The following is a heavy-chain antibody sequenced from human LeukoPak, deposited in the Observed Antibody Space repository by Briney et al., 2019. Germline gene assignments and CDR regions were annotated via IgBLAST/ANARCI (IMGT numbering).Heavy chain of an antibody. CDR2: IIPIFGTA. CDR3: AREVYCSGGSCYDY. V-gene: IGHV1-69*05. D-gene: IGHD2-15*01. CDR1: GGTFSSYA. Sequence: SVKVSCKASGGTFSSYAISWVRQAPRQGLEWMGGIIPIFGTANYAQKFQGRATITTDESTSTAYMELSSLRSEDTAVYYCAREVYCSGGSCYDYWGQGTLVTVSS. J-gene: IGHJ4*02.